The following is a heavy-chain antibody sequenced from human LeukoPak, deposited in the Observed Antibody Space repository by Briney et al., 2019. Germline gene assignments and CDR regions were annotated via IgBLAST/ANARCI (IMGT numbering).Heavy chain of an antibody. D-gene: IGHD2-2*02. CDR3: ARGDIVVVPAAIASWFDP. J-gene: IGHJ5*02. CDR2: INHSGST. CDR1: GGSISSYY. V-gene: IGHV4-34*01. Sequence: PSETLSLTCTVSGGSISSYYWSWIRQPPGKGLEWIGEINHSGSTNYNPSLKSRVTISVDTSKNQFSLKLSSVTAADTAVYYCARGDIVVVPAAIASWFDPWGQGTLVTVSS.